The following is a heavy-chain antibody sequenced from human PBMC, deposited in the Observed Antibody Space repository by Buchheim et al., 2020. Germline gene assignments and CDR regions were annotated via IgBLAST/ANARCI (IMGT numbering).Heavy chain of an antibody. J-gene: IGHJ4*02. CDR2: IYPGDSDT. V-gene: IGHV5-51*01. D-gene: IGHD1-26*01. CDR3: ARQDSGAYGY. Sequence: EVFLVQSGAEVKKPGESLKISCKATGYKFTSYWIAWVRQTPGKGLEWMGIIYPGDSDTTYSPSFQGQVNFSVDTSITPAYLQWGSLKTADTAIYYYARQDSGAYGYWGQGT. CDR1: GYKFTSYW.